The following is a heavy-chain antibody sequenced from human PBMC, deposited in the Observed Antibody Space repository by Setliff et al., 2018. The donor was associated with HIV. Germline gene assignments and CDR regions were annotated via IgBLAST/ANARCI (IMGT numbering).Heavy chain of an antibody. V-gene: IGHV1-24*01. CDR1: GYTLSELC. CDR2: FDPEDGET. CDR3: TSFYKLTGTTSFDY. J-gene: IGHJ4*02. D-gene: IGHD1-7*01. Sequence: GASVKVSCKVSGYTLSELCIHWVRQAPGKGLEWMGGFDPEDGETIYAQNFQGRVAMTEDTSTDTAYMQLSSLRSEDTAVYYCTSFYKLTGTTSFDYWGQGTLVTVSS.